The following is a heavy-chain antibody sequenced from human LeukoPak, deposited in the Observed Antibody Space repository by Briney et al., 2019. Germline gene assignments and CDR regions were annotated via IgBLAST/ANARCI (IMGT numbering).Heavy chain of an antibody. CDR2: IFAGGRT. CDR3: ARVDYRSGSYSSWFDP. V-gene: IGHV4-4*08. Sequence: SPTLSLTCTVSGASISSFYWTWIRQPPGKGLEWIGYIFAGGRTSNRLSLKSRVTMSVDTSKNQFSLRMSSMTAADTAVYYCARVDYRSGSYSSWFDPWGQGTLVTVSS. CDR1: GASISSFY. D-gene: IGHD3-10*01. J-gene: IGHJ5*02.